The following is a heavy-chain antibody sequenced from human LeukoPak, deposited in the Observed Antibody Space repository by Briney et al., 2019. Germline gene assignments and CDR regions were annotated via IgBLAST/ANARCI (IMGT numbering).Heavy chain of an antibody. CDR3: ASEGHAFDI. CDR1: GFTFSSYW. V-gene: IGHV3-74*01. J-gene: IGHJ3*02. CDR2: INTDESST. Sequence: GRSLRLSCAASGFTFSSYWMHWVRQAPGKGLVWISRINTDESSTSYADSVKGRFTISRDNAKNTLYLQMNSLRAKDTAVYYCASEGHAFDIWGQGTMVTVSS.